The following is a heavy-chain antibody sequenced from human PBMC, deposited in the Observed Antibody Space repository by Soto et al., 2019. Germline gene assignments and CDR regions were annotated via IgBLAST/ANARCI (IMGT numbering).Heavy chain of an antibody. CDR1: GHTFTSYY. V-gene: IGHV1-46*01. Sequence: ASVKVSCKASGHTFTSYYMHWVRQAPGQGLEGIGIINLSAGSTSYAQKFQGRVTITRDTSTSTVYMDMSILRCEDTAVYYCGSRDPDILTTYSYSMDVWGRGTTGAVSS. CDR2: INLSAGST. J-gene: IGHJ6*02. CDR3: GSRDPDILTTYSYSMDV. D-gene: IGHD3-9*01.